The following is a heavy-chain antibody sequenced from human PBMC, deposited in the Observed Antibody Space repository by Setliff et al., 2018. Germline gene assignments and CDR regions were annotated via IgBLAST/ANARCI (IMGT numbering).Heavy chain of an antibody. D-gene: IGHD5-18*01. V-gene: IGHV3-15*01. J-gene: IGHJ6*02. Sequence: PGGSLRLSCAASGFTFSNAWMSWVRQAPGKGLEWVGRIKRESDGGTTDYAAPVKGRFTISRDDSKNTLYLQMNSLKTEDTAVYYCISLWLGYYGLDVWGQGTT. CDR2: IKRESDGGTT. CDR1: GFTFSNAW. CDR3: ISLWLGYYGLDV.